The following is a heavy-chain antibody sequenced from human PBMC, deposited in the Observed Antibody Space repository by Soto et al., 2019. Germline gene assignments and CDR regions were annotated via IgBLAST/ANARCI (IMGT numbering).Heavy chain of an antibody. D-gene: IGHD3-22*01. CDR1: GFTFRSYA. Sequence: GGSLRLSCAASGFTFRSYAMSWVRQAPGKGLEWVSAISGSGGSTYYADSVKGRFTISRDNSKNTLYLQMNSLRAEDTALYHCAKDWHYDSSDYYLPTFGYYYYGMDVWGQGTTVTVSS. J-gene: IGHJ6*02. CDR2: ISGSGGST. V-gene: IGHV3-23*01. CDR3: AKDWHYDSSDYYLPTFGYYYYGMDV.